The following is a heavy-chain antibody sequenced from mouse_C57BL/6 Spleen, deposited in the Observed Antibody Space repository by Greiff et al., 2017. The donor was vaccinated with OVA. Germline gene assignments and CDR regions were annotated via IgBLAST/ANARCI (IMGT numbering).Heavy chain of an antibody. CDR1: GYTFTDYY. CDR2: INPYNGGT. CDR3: AREVFITTVVDYYAMDY. D-gene: IGHD1-1*01. Sequence: EVQLQQSGPVLVKPGASVKMSCKASGYTFTDYYMNWVKQSHGKSLEWIGVINPYNGGTSYNQKFKGKATLTVDKSSSTAYMELNSLTSEDSAVYYCAREVFITTVVDYYAMDYWGQGTSVTVSS. J-gene: IGHJ4*01. V-gene: IGHV1-19*01.